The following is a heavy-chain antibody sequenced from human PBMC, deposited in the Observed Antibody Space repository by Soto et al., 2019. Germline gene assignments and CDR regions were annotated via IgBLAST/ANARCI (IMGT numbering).Heavy chain of an antibody. V-gene: IGHV2-5*02. CDR2: IYWDDGK. J-gene: IGHJ4*02. CDR1: GFSLTTNGVG. D-gene: IGHD3-16*01. Sequence: QITLKESGPALVKPTQTLTLTCTFTGFSLTTNGVGVGWIRQPPGKALEWLALIYWDDGKRYNSSLRSRVTITKDTPNNQVVLTMTKMDPVDSATYFCAHRRSATFNWYGGNFDYWGQGALVTVSS. CDR3: AHRRSATFNWYGGNFDY.